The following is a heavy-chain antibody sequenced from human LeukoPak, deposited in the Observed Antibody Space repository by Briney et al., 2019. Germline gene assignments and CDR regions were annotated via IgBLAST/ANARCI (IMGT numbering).Heavy chain of an antibody. V-gene: IGHV4-59*01. D-gene: IGHD6-19*01. J-gene: IGHJ4*02. CDR2: IYHSGST. CDR3: AREGRDNSDWYYFDY. CDR1: GGSFSGYY. Sequence: SETLSLTCAVYGGSFSGYYWSWIRQPPGKGLEWIGYIYHSGSTNYNPSLKSRVTISVDTSKNQFSLKLSSVTAADTAVYYCAREGRDNSDWYYFDYWGQGTLVTVSS.